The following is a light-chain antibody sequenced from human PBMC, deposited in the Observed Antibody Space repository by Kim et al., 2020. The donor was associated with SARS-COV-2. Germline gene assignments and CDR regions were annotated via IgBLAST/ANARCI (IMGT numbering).Light chain of an antibody. V-gene: IGLV1-47*01. J-gene: IGLJ1*01. Sequence: QSVLTQPPSASGTPGQRVTISCSGSNSNIGKNYVYWYQQFPGTPPHLVIYKDNERPSGVPDRFSGSKSGTAASLAISGLRSEDEADYYCATWDDSRYVFGTGTKVTVL. CDR2: KDN. CDR3: ATWDDSRYV. CDR1: NSNIGKNY.